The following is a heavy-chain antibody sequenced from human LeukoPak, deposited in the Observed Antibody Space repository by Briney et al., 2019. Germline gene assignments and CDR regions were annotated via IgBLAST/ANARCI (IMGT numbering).Heavy chain of an antibody. Sequence: PSETLSLTCTVSGGSISSSSYYWGWIRQPLGKGLEWIGSIYYSGSTYYNPSLKSRVTISVDTSKNQFSLKLSSVTAADTAVYYCVRSGHSGSSWYVDYWGQGTLVTVSS. V-gene: IGHV4-39*01. J-gene: IGHJ4*02. CDR2: IYYSGST. CDR3: VRSGHSGSSWYVDY. D-gene: IGHD6-13*01. CDR1: GGSISSSSYY.